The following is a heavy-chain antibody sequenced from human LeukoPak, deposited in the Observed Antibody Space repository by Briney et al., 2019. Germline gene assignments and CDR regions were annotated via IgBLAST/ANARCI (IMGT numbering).Heavy chain of an antibody. CDR2: INHSGST. CDR3: ARLSPVELYFDY. Sequence: SETLSLTCAVYGVSFSGYYWSWIRQPPGKGLEWIGEINHSGSTNYNPSLKSRVTISVDTSKNQFSLKLSSVTAADTAVYYCARLSPVELYFDYWGQGTLVTVSS. J-gene: IGHJ4*02. D-gene: IGHD1-7*01. CDR1: GVSFSGYY. V-gene: IGHV4-34*01.